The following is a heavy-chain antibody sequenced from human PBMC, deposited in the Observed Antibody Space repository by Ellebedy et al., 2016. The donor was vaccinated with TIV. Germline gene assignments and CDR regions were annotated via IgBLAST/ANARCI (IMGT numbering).Heavy chain of an antibody. V-gene: IGHV3-33*01. D-gene: IGHD3-10*01. CDR1: GFTFSSYG. Sequence: GGSLRLXXAASGFTFSSYGMHWVRQAPGKGLEWVAVIWYDGSNKYYADSVKGRFTISRDNSKNTLYLQMNSLRAEDTAVYYCARGDLYYGSDYYYYMDVWGKGTTVTVSS. J-gene: IGHJ6*03. CDR2: IWYDGSNK. CDR3: ARGDLYYGSDYYYYMDV.